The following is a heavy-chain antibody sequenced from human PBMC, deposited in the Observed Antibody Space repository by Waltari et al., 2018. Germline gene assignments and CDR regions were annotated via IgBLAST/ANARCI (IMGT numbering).Heavy chain of an antibody. CDR2: SYSGGRT. J-gene: IGHJ5*02. CDR3: ARVRYAWNFDFWSGAYNWFDP. D-gene: IGHD3-3*01. Sequence: EVQLVESGGGLIQPGGSLSLSSPASGFTVTCHYSSWVRQAPGKGLDWGSVSYSGGRTYYADSVKGRFTISRDNSKNTLYLQMNSLRAEDTAVYYCARVRYAWNFDFWSGAYNWFDPWGQGTLVTVSS. V-gene: IGHV3-53*01. CDR1: GFTVTCHY.